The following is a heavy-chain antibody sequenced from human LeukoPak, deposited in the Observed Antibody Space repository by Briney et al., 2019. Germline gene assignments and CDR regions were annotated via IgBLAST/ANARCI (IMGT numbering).Heavy chain of an antibody. Sequence: ASVKVSCKASGYTFTSYYMHWVRQAPGQGLEWMGIIIPSGGSTSYAQKFQGRVTMTRDTSASTVYMELSSLRSEDTAVYYCARPTNPSYYYDSSGYFDYWGQGTLVTVSS. D-gene: IGHD3-22*01. V-gene: IGHV1-46*01. J-gene: IGHJ4*02. CDR3: ARPTNPSYYYDSSGYFDY. CDR1: GYTFTSYY. CDR2: IIPSGGST.